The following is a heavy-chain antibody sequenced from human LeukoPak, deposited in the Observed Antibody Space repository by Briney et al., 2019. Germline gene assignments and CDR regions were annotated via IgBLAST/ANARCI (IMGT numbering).Heavy chain of an antibody. D-gene: IGHD4-17*01. CDR1: GGSINSYY. Sequence: TSETLSLTCTVSGGSINSYYWSWIRQPPGKGLEWIGYIYYSGSTNYNPSLKSRVTISVDTSKNQFSLKLSSVTAADTAVYYCARGSTTVIRYWGQGTLVTVSS. CDR2: IYYSGST. V-gene: IGHV4-59*01. CDR3: ARGSTTVIRY. J-gene: IGHJ4*02.